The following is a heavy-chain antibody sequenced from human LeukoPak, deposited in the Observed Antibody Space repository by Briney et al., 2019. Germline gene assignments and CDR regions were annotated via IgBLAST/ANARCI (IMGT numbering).Heavy chain of an antibody. D-gene: IGHD5-18*01. J-gene: IGHJ4*02. CDR1: GFTFYTFW. V-gene: IGHV3-7*01. CDR2: VKEDGSEK. Sequence: GGSLRLSCAVSGFTFYTFWMSWVRQAPGKGLEWVASVKEDGSEKYYVDSVKGRFTISRDNAENSLYLQMNSLRAEDTAVYYCARGGSSRFGSWGQGTLITVSS. CDR3: ARGGSSRFGS.